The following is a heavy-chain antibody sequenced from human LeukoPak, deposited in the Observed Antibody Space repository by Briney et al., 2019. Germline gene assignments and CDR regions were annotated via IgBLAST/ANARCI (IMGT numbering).Heavy chain of an antibody. Sequence: GGSLRPSCAASGFTFSSYSMNWVRQAPGKGLEWVSCISSSSSTIYYADSVKGRFTISRDNAKNSLYLQMNSLRAEDTAVYYCARLVVGIPDYWGQGTLVTVSS. CDR2: ISSSSSTI. D-gene: IGHD3-22*01. V-gene: IGHV3-48*04. CDR1: GFTFSSYS. CDR3: ARLVVGIPDY. J-gene: IGHJ4*02.